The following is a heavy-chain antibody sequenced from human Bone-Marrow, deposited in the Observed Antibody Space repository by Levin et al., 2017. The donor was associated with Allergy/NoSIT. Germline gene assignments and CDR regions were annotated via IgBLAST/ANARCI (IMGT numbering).Heavy chain of an antibody. CDR1: GGSFNNYK. J-gene: IGHJ6*03. Sequence: SETLSLTCAVSGGSFNNYKWNWIRQSPGKGLEWLGEIDHNGATNYKESLKGRVTISLATSNNQYSLKLSSVTVAETAVYFCARGRCDISGTLYSYSYYLDVWGKGTTVTVSS. CDR3: ARGRCDISGTLYSYSYYLDV. CDR2: IDHNGAT. D-gene: IGHD3-22*01. V-gene: IGHV4-34*01.